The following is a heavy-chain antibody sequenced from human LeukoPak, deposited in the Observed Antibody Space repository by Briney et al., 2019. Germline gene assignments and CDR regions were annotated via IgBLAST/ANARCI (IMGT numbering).Heavy chain of an antibody. CDR1: VFPFSRYS. V-gene: IGHV3-48*01. D-gene: IGHD1-26*01. CDR3: ASFPWELRPT. CDR2: ITSSGDTI. Sequence: PGGSLRLSCAASVFPFSRYSMNWVRQAPGKGLEWVSYITSSGDTIYYADSVKGRFTISRDNAKNSMYLQMNSLRAEDTAVYYCASFPWELRPTWDQGTLVTVSS. J-gene: IGHJ4*02.